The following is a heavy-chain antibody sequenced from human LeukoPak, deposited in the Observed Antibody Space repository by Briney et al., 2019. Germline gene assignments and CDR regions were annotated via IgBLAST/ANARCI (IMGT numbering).Heavy chain of an antibody. CDR1: GFTFSSYG. J-gene: IGHJ3*02. CDR2: ISYDGSNK. D-gene: IGHD6-19*01. Sequence: PGGSLRLSCAASGFTFSSYGMHWVCQAPGKGLEWVAVISYDGSNKYYADSVKGRFTISRDNSKNTLYLQMNSLRAEDTAVYYCANPIAVAGTGAFDIWGQGTMVTVSS. CDR3: ANPIAVAGTGAFDI. V-gene: IGHV3-30*18.